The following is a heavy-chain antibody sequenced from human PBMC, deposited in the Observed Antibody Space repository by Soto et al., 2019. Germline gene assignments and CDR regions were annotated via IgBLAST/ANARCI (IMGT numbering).Heavy chain of an antibody. Sequence: EVQLLESGGGLVQPGGSLRLSCAASGFTFSSYAMSWGRQAPGKGLEWVSGVSGSGGTTYYADSVKGRFNISRDNTKNTLYLQMNSLRVGDTAVYYCAKDRDFWTGTDDYWGQGTLVTVSS. J-gene: IGHJ4*02. CDR3: AKDRDFWTGTDDY. D-gene: IGHD3-3*01. CDR1: GFTFSSYA. V-gene: IGHV3-23*01. CDR2: VSGSGGTT.